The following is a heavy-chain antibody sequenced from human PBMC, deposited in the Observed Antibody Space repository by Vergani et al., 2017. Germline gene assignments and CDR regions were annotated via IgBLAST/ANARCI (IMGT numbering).Heavy chain of an antibody. J-gene: IGHJ4*02. V-gene: IGHV3-21*01. CDR3: ARRSSGWNDY. CDR2: ISSSSSYI. D-gene: IGHD6-19*01. Sequence: EVQLVESGGGLVKPGGSLRVSCAASGFTFSSYSMNWVRQAPGKGLEWVSSISSSSSYIYYADSVKGRFTISRDNAKNSLYLQMNSLRAEDTAVYYCARRSSGWNDYWGQGTLVTVSS. CDR1: GFTFSSYS.